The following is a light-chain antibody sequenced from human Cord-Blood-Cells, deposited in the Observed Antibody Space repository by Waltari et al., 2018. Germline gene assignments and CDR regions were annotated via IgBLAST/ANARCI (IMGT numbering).Light chain of an antibody. CDR1: QSVSSY. CDR3: QQRSNWPPGVT. V-gene: IGKV3-11*01. CDR2: DAS. Sequence: EIVLTQSPATLPLSPGARATLPCRASQSVSSYLAWYQQKPGQAPRPLIYDASKRATGIPARFSGSGSGTDFTLTISSLEPEDFAVYYCQQRSNWPPGVTFGGGTKVEIK. J-gene: IGKJ4*01.